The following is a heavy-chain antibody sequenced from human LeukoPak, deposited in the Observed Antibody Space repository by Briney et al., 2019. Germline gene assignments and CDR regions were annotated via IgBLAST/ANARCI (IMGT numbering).Heavy chain of an antibody. J-gene: IGHJ5*02. Sequence: GESLKISCKGSGYSFTSYWIGWVRQMPGKGLEWMGIIYPGDSDTRYSPSFQGQVTISADKSISTAYLQWSSLKASDTAMYYCARQGGSSSWYSRDVNWFDPWGQGTLVTVSS. CDR2: IYPGDSDT. D-gene: IGHD6-13*01. V-gene: IGHV5-51*01. CDR3: ARQGGSSSWYSRDVNWFDP. CDR1: GYSFTSYW.